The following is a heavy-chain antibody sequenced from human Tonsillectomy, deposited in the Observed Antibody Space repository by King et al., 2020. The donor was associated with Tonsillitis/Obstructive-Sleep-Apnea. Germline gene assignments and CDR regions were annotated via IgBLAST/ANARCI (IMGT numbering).Heavy chain of an antibody. CDR3: ARIRHDMLTGYYRDAFDI. CDR1: GFTFSSSG. CDR2: ITGSGGGT. J-gene: IGHJ3*02. Sequence: VQLVESGGGLVQPGGSLRLSCAASGFTFSSSGMTWVRQAPGKGLEWVSSITGSGGGTFYADSVKGRFTISRDNSENTLFLQMNSLRAEDTAVYYCARIRHDMLTGYYRDAFDIWGQGTMVTVSS. D-gene: IGHD3-9*01. V-gene: IGHV3-23*04.